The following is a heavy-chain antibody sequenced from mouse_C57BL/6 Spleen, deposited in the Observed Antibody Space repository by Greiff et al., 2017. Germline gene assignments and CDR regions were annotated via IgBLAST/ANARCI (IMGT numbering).Heavy chain of an antibody. D-gene: IGHD4-1*01. Sequence: VKLVESGAELVKPGASVKISCKASGYAFSSYWMNWVKQRPGKGLEWIGQIYPGDGDTNYNGKFKGKATLTADKSSSTAYMQLSSLTSEDSAVYFCARPKTGYFDYWGQGTTLTVSS. CDR3: ARPKTGYFDY. V-gene: IGHV1-80*01. J-gene: IGHJ2*01. CDR2: IYPGDGDT. CDR1: GYAFSSYW.